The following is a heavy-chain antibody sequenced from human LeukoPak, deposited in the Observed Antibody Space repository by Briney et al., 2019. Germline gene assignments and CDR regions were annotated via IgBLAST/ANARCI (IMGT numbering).Heavy chain of an antibody. V-gene: IGHV4-4*07. D-gene: IGHD4-17*01. J-gene: IGHJ4*02. CDR3: ARDRGAVYSGDYGIDY. CDR1: GGSISSYY. CDR2: IYTSGST. Sequence: PSETLSLTCTVSGGSISSYYWSWIRQPAGKGLEWIGRIYTSGSTNYNPSLKSRVTMSADTSKNQFSLKLSSVTAADTAVYYCARDRGAVYSGDYGIDYWGQGTLVTVSS.